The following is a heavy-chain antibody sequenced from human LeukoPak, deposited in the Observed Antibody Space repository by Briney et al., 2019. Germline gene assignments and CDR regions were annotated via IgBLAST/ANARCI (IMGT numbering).Heavy chain of an antibody. Sequence: GGSLRLSCAASGFSFSGSAMHWVRQASGKGLEWVGRIRSKTNSYATAYAASGKGRFTLSRDDSKNTAYLQMNSLKTEDTAVYYCTSSYYDFWSGYDYYYMDVWGKGTTVTVSS. CDR2: IRSKTNSYAT. D-gene: IGHD3-3*01. J-gene: IGHJ6*03. CDR1: GFSFSGSA. V-gene: IGHV3-73*01. CDR3: TSSYYDFWSGYDYYYMDV.